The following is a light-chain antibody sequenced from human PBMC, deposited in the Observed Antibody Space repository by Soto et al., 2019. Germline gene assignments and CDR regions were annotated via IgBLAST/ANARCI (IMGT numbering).Light chain of an antibody. CDR1: TGAVTTGNY. CDR3: LLYYGGAHLV. CDR2: TTN. V-gene: IGLV7-43*01. Sequence: QTVVTQEPSLTVSPGGTVTLTCASSTGAVTTGNYPSWFQQKPGQAPTTLIYTTNSRHSWTPARCSGSLLVGKAALTLSGVQPEDEADYYCLLYYGGAHLVFGGGTKLTVL. J-gene: IGLJ2*01.